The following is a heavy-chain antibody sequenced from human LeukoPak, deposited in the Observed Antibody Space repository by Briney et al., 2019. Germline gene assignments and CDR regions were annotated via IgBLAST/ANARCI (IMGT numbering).Heavy chain of an antibody. CDR2: IYHSGST. D-gene: IGHD3-10*01. CDR3: ARARSGSGSYYNRGYFDY. V-gene: IGHV4-38-2*01. CDR1: GYSISSGYY. J-gene: IGHJ4*02. Sequence: SETLSLTCAVSGYSISSGYYWGWIRQPPGKGLEWIGSIYHSGSTYYNPSLKSRVTISVDTSKNQFSLKLSSVTAADTAVYYYARARSGSGSYYNRGYFDYWGQGTLVTVSS.